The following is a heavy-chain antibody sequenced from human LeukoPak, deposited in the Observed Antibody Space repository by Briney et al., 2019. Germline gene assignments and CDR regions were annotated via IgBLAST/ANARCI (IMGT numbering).Heavy chain of an antibody. V-gene: IGHV3-7*03. CDR2: IKQDGSEK. CDR1: GSTFSSYW. D-gene: IGHD4-17*01. Sequence: PGGSLRLSCAASGSTFSSYWMSWVRQAPGKGLEWVANIKQDGSEKYYVDSVKGRFTISRDNAKNSLYLQMNSLRAEDTAVYYCARGWYGDYGHDAFDIWGQGTMVTVSS. CDR3: ARGWYGDYGHDAFDI. J-gene: IGHJ3*02.